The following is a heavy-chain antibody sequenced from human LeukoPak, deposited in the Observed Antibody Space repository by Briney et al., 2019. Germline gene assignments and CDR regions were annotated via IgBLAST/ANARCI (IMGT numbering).Heavy chain of an antibody. Sequence: PGGSLRLSCAASGFTFSSYAMHWVRQAPGKGLEWVAVISYDGSNKYYADSVKGRSTISRDNSKNTLYLQMNSLRAEDTAVYYCAREVVPAAQYYYYGMDVWGQGTTVTVSS. V-gene: IGHV3-30-3*01. CDR2: ISYDGSNK. J-gene: IGHJ6*02. D-gene: IGHD2-2*01. CDR3: AREVVPAAQYYYYGMDV. CDR1: GFTFSSYA.